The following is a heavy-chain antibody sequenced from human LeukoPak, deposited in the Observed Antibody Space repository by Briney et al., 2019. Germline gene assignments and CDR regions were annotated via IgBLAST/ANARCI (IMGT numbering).Heavy chain of an antibody. D-gene: IGHD6-6*01. Sequence: SETLSLTCAVYGGSFSGYYWSWIRQPPGKGLEWIGEINHSGSTNYNPSLKSRVTISVDTSKNQFSLKLSSVTAADTAVYYCARGRSGAARWRYYFDYWGQGTLVTVSS. CDR2: INHSGST. J-gene: IGHJ4*02. CDR3: ARGRSGAARWRYYFDY. CDR1: GGSFSGYY. V-gene: IGHV4-34*01.